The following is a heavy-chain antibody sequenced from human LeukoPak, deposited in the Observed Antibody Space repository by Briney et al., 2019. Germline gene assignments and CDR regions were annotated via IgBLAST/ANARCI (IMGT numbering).Heavy chain of an antibody. J-gene: IGHJ4*02. V-gene: IGHV1-3*01. CDR1: GYTFTSYA. CDR3: ARGGIVGATTHDY. CDR2: INAGNGNT. D-gene: IGHD1-26*01. Sequence: ASVKVSCKASGYTFTSYAMHWVRQAPGQRLEWMGWINAGNGNTKYSQKFQGRVTITRDTSASTAYMELSSLRSEDTALYYCARGGIVGATTHDYWGQGTLVTVSS.